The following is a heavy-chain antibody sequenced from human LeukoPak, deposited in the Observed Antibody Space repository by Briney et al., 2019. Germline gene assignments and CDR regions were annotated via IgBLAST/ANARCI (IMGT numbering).Heavy chain of an antibody. CDR3: ARGLDYGDSWYFDL. J-gene: IGHJ2*01. CDR1: GGSISSDNYY. Sequence: SETLSLTCTVSGGSISSDNYYWGWIRQPPGKGLEWIGSIYYSGTTYYNPSLKSRVTISVDTSKNQFSLKLSSVTAADTAVYYCARGLDYGDSWYFDLWGRGTLVTVSS. CDR2: IYYSGTT. D-gene: IGHD4-17*01. V-gene: IGHV4-39*07.